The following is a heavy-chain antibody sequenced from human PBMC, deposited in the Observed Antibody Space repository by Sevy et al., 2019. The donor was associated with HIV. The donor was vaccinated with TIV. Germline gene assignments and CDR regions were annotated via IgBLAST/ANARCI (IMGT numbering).Heavy chain of an antibody. D-gene: IGHD2-2*01. Sequence: GGSLRLSCVASGFTFSDYAMSWVRQAPGKGVEWVSAINGKGRSTHYADFVEGRFTISRDNSKNSLFLQMNSLRAEDTAVYYCAKTVNSGGGVVPAANYYYYGMDVWGQGTTVTVSS. CDR2: INGKGRST. V-gene: IGHV3-23*01. CDR3: AKTVNSGGGVVPAANYYYYGMDV. CDR1: GFTFSDYA. J-gene: IGHJ6*02.